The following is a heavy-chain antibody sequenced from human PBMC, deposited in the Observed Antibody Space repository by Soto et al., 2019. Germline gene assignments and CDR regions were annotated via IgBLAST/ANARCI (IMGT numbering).Heavy chain of an antibody. CDR3: AKADVGTKSEYFQH. CDR2: ISGSGGST. J-gene: IGHJ1*01. V-gene: IGHV3-23*01. D-gene: IGHD7-27*01. Sequence: AGGSLRLSCAASGFTFSSYAMSWVRQAPGKGLEWVSAISGSGGSTYYADSVKGRFTISRDNSKNTLYLQMNSLRAEDTAVYYCAKADVGTKSEYFQHWGQGTLVTVSS. CDR1: GFTFSSYA.